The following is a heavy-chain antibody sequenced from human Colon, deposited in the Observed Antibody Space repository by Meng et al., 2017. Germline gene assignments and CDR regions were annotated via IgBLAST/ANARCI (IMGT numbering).Heavy chain of an antibody. V-gene: IGHV4-30-4*01. Sequence: QVQLQESGPGLVKPSQTPSLTFTVSVGSTSSGDYYWSWIRQPPGKGLEWIGYIYHSGSTNYNPSLKSRVTISIDKSKNQFSLNLSSVTAADTAVYYCAREAYGSGKWGYWGQGTLVTVSS. CDR1: VGSTSSGDYY. CDR2: IYHSGST. D-gene: IGHD3-10*01. CDR3: AREAYGSGKWGY. J-gene: IGHJ4*02.